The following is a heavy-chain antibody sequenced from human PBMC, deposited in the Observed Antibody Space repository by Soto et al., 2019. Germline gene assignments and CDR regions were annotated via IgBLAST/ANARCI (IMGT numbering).Heavy chain of an antibody. CDR2: IFHSGST. J-gene: IGHJ4*02. D-gene: IGHD3-3*01. V-gene: IGHV4-4*02. CDR1: GDSISNNYW. Sequence: SETLSLTCGVSGDSISNNYWWTWVRQFPGEGLQWIGEIFHSGSTNYNPPLKNRVNISVDKSNNRFSLMLRSVTAADTAVYYCTRGDFWSGSDYWGQGIQVT. CDR3: TRGDFWSGSDY.